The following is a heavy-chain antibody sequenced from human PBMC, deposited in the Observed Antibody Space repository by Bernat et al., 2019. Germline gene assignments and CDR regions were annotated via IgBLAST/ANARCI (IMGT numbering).Heavy chain of an antibody. CDR2: ISWNSVTI. D-gene: IGHD6-13*01. CDR3: SKAVAAAVSDAFDI. J-gene: IGHJ3*02. Sequence: EVQLVESGGGLVQPGRSLRLSCAASGFTFDDYAMYWVRQVPGKGLEWVSGISWNSVTITYADSVNGRFTISRDNAKNSLCLQMNSLRAEDTAFYYCSKAVAAAVSDAFDIWGQGTMVTVS. CDR1: GFTFDDYA. V-gene: IGHV3-9*01.